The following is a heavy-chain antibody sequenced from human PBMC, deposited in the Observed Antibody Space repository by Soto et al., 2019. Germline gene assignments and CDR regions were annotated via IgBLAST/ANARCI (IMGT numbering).Heavy chain of an antibody. Sequence: QVQLVQSGAEVKKPGSSVRVSCKASGDSFRKYTVNWVRQAPRQGLEWLGGIIPRFGTTTYAPTLQGRVTITAGQSMNTVYMELSSLRSEDTALYYCARGRGLYNSGRSQLDSWGQGTLVTVAS. CDR1: GDSFRKYT. J-gene: IGHJ4*02. D-gene: IGHD1-1*01. CDR2: IIPRFGTT. V-gene: IGHV1-69*01. CDR3: ARGRGLYNSGRSQLDS.